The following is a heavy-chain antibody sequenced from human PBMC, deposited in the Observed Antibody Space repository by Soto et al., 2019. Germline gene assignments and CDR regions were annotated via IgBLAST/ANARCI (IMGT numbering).Heavy chain of an antibody. J-gene: IGHJ4*02. Sequence: PSETLSLTCTVSGGSISSSSYYWGWIRQPPGKGLEWIGSIYYSGSTYYNPSLKSRVTISVDTSKNQFSLKLSSVTAADTAVYYCARGEMATTPFDYWGQGTLVTVSS. CDR3: ARGEMATTPFDY. V-gene: IGHV4-39*01. CDR1: GGSISSSSYY. D-gene: IGHD5-12*01. CDR2: IYYSGST.